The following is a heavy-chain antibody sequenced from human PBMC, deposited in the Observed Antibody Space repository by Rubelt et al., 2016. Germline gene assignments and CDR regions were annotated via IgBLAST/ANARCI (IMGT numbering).Heavy chain of an antibody. CDR2: INHSGST. CDR3: ARDPDIVVVPAAIRVGDY. V-gene: IGHV4-34*01. D-gene: IGHD2-2*01. J-gene: IGHJ4*02. Sequence: LEWIGEINHSGSTNYNPSLKSRVTISVDTSKNQFSLKLSSVTAADTAVYYCARDPDIVVVPAAIRVGDYWGQGTLVTVSS.